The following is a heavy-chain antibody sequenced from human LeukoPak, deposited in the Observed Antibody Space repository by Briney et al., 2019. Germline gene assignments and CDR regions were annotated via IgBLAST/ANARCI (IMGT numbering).Heavy chain of an antibody. CDR2: IYYSGST. CDR3: ARYVVRPTTYYYDSSGYSPYAFDI. Sequence: SETLSLTCTVSGGSISSYYWSWIRQPPGKGLEWIGYIYYSGSTNYNPSLKSRVTISVDTSKNQFSLKLSSVTAADTAVYYCARYVVRPTTYYYDSSGYSPYAFDIWGRGTMVTVSS. V-gene: IGHV4-59*01. J-gene: IGHJ3*02. CDR1: GGSISSYY. D-gene: IGHD3-22*01.